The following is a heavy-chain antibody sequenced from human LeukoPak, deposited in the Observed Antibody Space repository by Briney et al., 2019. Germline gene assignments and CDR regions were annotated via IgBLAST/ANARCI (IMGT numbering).Heavy chain of an antibody. CDR2: ISGSGGST. CDR3: ARGQAVAGNFDY. D-gene: IGHD6-19*01. V-gene: IGHV3-23*01. J-gene: IGHJ4*02. CDR1: GFTFSSYA. Sequence: GGSLRLSCAASGFTFSSYAMSWVRQAPGKGLEWVSAISGSGGSTYYADSVKGRFTISRDNSKNTLYLQMNSLRAEDTAVYYCARGQAVAGNFDYWGQGTLVTVSS.